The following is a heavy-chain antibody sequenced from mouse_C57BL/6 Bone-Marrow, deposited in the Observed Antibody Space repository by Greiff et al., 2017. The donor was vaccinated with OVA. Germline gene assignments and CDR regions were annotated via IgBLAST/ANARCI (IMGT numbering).Heavy chain of an antibody. Sequence: QVQLQQSGAELVKPGASVKLSCKASGYTFTSYWMHWVKQRPGQGLEWIGMIHPNSGSTNYNEKFKSKATLTVDKSANTAYMQLSSLTSEDSAVYYGAREITTVVKAYWGQGTLVTVSA. V-gene: IGHV1-64*01. CDR2: IHPNSGST. CDR1: GYTFTSYW. CDR3: AREITTVVKAY. D-gene: IGHD1-1*01. J-gene: IGHJ3*01.